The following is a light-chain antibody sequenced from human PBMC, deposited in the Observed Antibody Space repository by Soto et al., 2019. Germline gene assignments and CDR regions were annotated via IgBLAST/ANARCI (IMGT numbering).Light chain of an antibody. CDR2: GAS. CDR1: QSVSSDY. CDR3: QQYGGLPYT. J-gene: IGKJ2*01. V-gene: IGKV3-20*01. Sequence: EIVLTQSPGTLSLSPGERATLSCRASQSVSSDYLVWYQQKPGQAPRLLIYGASRRATDIPDRFSGSGSGTDFTLTISRLDPEDFAVYYCQQYGGLPYTFGQGTKLEIK.